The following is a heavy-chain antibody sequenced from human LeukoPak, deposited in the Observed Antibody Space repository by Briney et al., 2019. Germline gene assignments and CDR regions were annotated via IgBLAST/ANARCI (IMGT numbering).Heavy chain of an antibody. CDR3: ARAPYDILTGYVPDAFDI. Sequence: GGSLRPSCAASGFAFSSYWMSWVRQAPGKGLEWVANIKEDGSEKYYVDSVKGRFIISRDNAKNSLYLQMNSLRAEDTAVYYCARAPYDILTGYVPDAFDIWGQGTMVTVSS. V-gene: IGHV3-7*03. CDR1: GFAFSSYW. CDR2: IKEDGSEK. J-gene: IGHJ3*02. D-gene: IGHD3-9*01.